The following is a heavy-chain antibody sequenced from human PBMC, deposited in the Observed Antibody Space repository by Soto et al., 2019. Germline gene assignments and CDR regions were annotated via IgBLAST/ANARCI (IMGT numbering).Heavy chain of an antibody. CDR2: INVGNGNA. CDR3: ARAGVGATPNDY. Sequence: GASVKVSCKASGYTFTSSAMHWVRQAPGQRLEWMGWINVGNGNAKYSQKFQGRVTITRDTSASTAYMELSSLRSEDTAVYYCARAGVGATPNDYWGQGTLVTVSS. CDR1: GYTFTSSA. V-gene: IGHV1-3*01. D-gene: IGHD1-26*01. J-gene: IGHJ4*02.